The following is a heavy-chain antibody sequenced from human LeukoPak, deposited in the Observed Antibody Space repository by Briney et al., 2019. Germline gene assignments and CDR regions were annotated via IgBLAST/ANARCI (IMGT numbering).Heavy chain of an antibody. Sequence: PSQTLSLTRTVSGGSISSGGYYWSWIRQHPGKGLEWIGYIYYSGSTYYNPSLKSRVTISVDTSKNQFSLKLSSVTAADTAVYYCASSLYDSSGYYHPRLDYWGQGTLVTVSS. J-gene: IGHJ4*02. D-gene: IGHD3-22*01. CDR1: GGSISSGGYY. CDR2: IYYSGST. CDR3: ASSLYDSSGYYHPRLDY. V-gene: IGHV4-31*03.